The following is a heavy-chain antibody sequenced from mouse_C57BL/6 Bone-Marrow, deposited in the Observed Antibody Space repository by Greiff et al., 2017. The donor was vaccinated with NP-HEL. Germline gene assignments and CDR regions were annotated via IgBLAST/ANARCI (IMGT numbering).Heavy chain of an antibody. V-gene: IGHV1-19*01. J-gene: IGHJ3*01. CDR1: GYTFTDYY. CDR2: INPYNGGT. CDR3: ARPHSRFAY. Sequence: DVKLQESGPVLVKPGASVKMSCKASGYTFTDYYMNWVKQSHGKSLEWIGVINPYNGGTSYNQKFKGKATLTVDKSSSTAYMELNSLTSEDSAVYYCARPHSRFAYWGQGTLVTVSA.